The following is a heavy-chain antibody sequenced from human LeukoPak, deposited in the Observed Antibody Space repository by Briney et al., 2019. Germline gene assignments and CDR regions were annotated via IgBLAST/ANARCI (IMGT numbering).Heavy chain of an antibody. J-gene: IGHJ4*02. V-gene: IGHV5-10-1*01. CDR3: ARVVGRDFDY. Sequence: GESLKISCKGSGYSFTSDWISWVRQMPGKGLEWMGRIDPSDSYTNYSPSLQGHVTISADKSISTAYPQWSSLKASDTAMYYCARVVGRDFDYWGQGTLVSVSS. CDR2: IDPSDSYT. CDR1: GYSFTSDW.